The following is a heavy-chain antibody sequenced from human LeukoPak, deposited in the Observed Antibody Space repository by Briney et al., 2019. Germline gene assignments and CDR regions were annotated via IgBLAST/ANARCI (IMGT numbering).Heavy chain of an antibody. CDR2: INSDGSST. CDR3: TRGYYYDSSAYSPFGGY. J-gene: IGHJ4*02. CDR1: GFTFSSYW. Sequence: GGSLRLSCAASGFTFSSYWMHWVRQAPGKGLVWVSRINSDGSSTSYADSVKGRFTISRDNAKNTLYLQMNTLRAEDTAVYYCTRGYYYDSSAYSPFGGYWGQGTLVTVSS. D-gene: IGHD3-22*01. V-gene: IGHV3-74*01.